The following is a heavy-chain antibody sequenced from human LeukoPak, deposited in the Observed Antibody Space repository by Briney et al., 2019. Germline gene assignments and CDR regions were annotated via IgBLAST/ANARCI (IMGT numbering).Heavy chain of an antibody. J-gene: IGHJ6*03. Sequence: SETLSLTCAVYGGSFSGYYWSWIRQPPGKGLEWIGEINHSGSTNYNPSLKSRVTISVDTSKNQFSLKLSSVTAADTAVYYCARDRAGYYDSSGYWGYYYMDVWGKGTTVTVSS. D-gene: IGHD3-22*01. CDR3: ARDRAGYYDSSGYWGYYYMDV. CDR2: INHSGST. CDR1: GGSFSGYY. V-gene: IGHV4-34*01.